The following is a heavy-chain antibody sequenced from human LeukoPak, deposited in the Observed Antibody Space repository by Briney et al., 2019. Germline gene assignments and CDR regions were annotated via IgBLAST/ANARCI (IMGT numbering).Heavy chain of an antibody. CDR3: ARLSAAAHLGAFDL. D-gene: IGHD2-15*01. Sequence: SETLSLTCAVSGVSISPYYWAWIPHPPGKGLEWIVYIDTGVSNYQYPSLKSRVTISVDKTKNHYSLRLTAVTAADTAVYYCARLSAAAHLGAFDLWGQGTMVTVSS. CDR1: GVSISPYY. CDR2: IDTGVSN. V-gene: IGHV4-4*09. J-gene: IGHJ3*01.